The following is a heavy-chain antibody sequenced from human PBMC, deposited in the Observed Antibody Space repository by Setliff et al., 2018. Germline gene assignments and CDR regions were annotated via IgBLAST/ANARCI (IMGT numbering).Heavy chain of an antibody. CDR2: ISPYNDNT. CDR3: SRLVRYCTTTSCQGASGAEL. V-gene: IGHV1-18*04. J-gene: IGHJ4*02. D-gene: IGHD2-2*01. CDR1: GYMFTSYG. Sequence: ASVKVSCKASGYMFTSYGINWMRQAPGQGFEWMGWISPYNDNTKSAQKFQGRVTLTTDPSTTTAYLELRSLTSDDTAVYYCSRLVRYCTTTSCQGASGAELWGQGTLVTVSS.